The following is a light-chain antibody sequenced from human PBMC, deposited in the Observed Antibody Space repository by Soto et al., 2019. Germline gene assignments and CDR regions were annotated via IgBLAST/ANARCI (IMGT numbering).Light chain of an antibody. Sequence: ESMLTQSPGTLSLSPGERATLSCRASQSVSTRYLAWYQQKPGQAPRLLIYGASIRATGIPDRFSGSGSGTDFTLTISRLEPEDFAVYYCHQFGRSPPAFTFGQGTNLEI. V-gene: IGKV3-20*01. CDR3: HQFGRSPPAFT. CDR2: GAS. CDR1: QSVSTRY. J-gene: IGKJ2*01.